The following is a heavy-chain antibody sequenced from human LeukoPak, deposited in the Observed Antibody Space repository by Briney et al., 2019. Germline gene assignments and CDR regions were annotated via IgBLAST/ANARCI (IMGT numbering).Heavy chain of an antibody. CDR3: ARGQEQFSSPWQWGPRRKNFYYYGMDV. Sequence: PGGSLRLSCAASGFTFSIHTMNWVRLGPGKGLEWVSVISSDGNTYYADSVKGRFTISRDNSRNTLSLQMHGLRADDTAVYYCARGQEQFSSPWQWGPRRKNFYYYGMDVWGQGTTVTVSS. CDR1: GFTFSIHT. CDR2: ISSDGNT. J-gene: IGHJ6*02. D-gene: IGHD6-19*01. V-gene: IGHV3-66*01.